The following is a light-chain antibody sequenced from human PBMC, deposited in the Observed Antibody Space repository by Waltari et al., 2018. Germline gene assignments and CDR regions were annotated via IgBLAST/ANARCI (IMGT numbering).Light chain of an antibody. CDR3: CSYTGSSTSYG. Sequence: QSALSQPASVSGSPGQSLTITCTGASTDLASYNLVAWYQHHPNRAPKLIIYEATKRPSGISHRFSGAKSGATVSLRISGLQADDEADYYCCSYTGSSTSYGCGGGTKVTVL. CDR1: STDLASYNL. J-gene: IGLJ1*01. V-gene: IGLV2-23*01. CDR2: EAT.